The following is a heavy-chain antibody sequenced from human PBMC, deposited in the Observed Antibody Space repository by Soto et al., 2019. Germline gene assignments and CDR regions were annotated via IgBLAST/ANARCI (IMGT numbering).Heavy chain of an antibody. V-gene: IGHV1-3*01. CDR1: GYTFTSYA. CDR3: ARVPEMVDTVVVVAATLDAFDI. D-gene: IGHD2-15*01. J-gene: IGHJ3*02. CDR2: INAGNGNT. Sequence: QVQLVQSGAEVKKPGASVKVSCKASGYTFTSYAMHWVRQAPGQRLAWMGGINAGNGNTKYSQKFQGRVTITRDTSASRAYMELSSLGSEDTAVYYCARVPEMVDTVVVVAATLDAFDIWGQGTTVTVSS.